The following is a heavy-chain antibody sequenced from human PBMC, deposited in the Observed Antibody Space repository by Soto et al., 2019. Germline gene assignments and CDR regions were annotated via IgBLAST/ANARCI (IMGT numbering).Heavy chain of an antibody. CDR3: ARGWSRTAIPVV. Sequence: PSETLSLTCTVSGGSISSYYWNWIRQPPGKGLEWIGYISYSGSTNYNPSLKSRVTISVDTSNNQFSLKLSSVTAADTAVYYCARGWSRTAIPVVWGQGTLVTVSS. V-gene: IGHV4-59*01. J-gene: IGHJ1*01. D-gene: IGHD2-21*02. CDR2: ISYSGST. CDR1: GGSISSYY.